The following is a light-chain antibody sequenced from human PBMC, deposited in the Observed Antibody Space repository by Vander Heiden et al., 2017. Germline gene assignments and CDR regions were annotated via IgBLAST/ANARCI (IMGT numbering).Light chain of an antibody. J-gene: IGKJ1*01. CDR2: GAS. Sequence: IALTQSPAPVELSTRDRESISCSASQSVSSSYLAWYQQKPGQAPRLLIYGASSRATGIPDRFSGSGSGTDFTLTISRLEAEDFAVYYCQQYGSSPWTFGQGTKVEIK. CDR3: QQYGSSPWT. V-gene: IGKV3-20*01. CDR1: QSVSSSY.